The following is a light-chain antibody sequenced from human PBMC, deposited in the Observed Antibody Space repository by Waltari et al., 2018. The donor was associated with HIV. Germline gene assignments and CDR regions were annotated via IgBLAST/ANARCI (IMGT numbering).Light chain of an antibody. V-gene: IGLV2-8*01. CDR2: EVT. CDR3: SSYADRNGFYVV. J-gene: IGLJ2*01. Sequence: QSALTQPPSASGSPGQSVNISCTGTNSDIGGYNYVPWYQQHPGKAPNLVISEVTKRPSGVPDRFSGSKSGTTASLTVSGLQAEDEADYYCSSYADRNGFYVVFGGGTRLTVL. CDR1: NSDIGGYNY.